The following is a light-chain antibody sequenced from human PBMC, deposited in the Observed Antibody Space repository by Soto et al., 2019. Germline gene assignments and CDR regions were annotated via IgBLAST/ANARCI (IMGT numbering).Light chain of an antibody. J-gene: IGKJ1*01. CDR3: QQYDTYWT. Sequence: DIQMTQSPSSVSASVGDRLTITCRASRNSSNSLAWYQQTPGKAPKLLLRGASSLHRGVPSRFSGGGAGTEFTLTISSLQPDDFATYYCQQYDTYWTFGQGTKVDI. CDR2: GAS. CDR1: RNSSNS. V-gene: IGKV1-5*01.